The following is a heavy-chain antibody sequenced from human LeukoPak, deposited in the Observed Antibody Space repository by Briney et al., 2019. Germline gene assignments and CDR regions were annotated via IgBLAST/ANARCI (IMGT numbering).Heavy chain of an antibody. CDR3: VRDYSLIGGYYYYGVDV. D-gene: IGHD4-11*01. CDR1: GFTFSDYS. J-gene: IGHJ6*02. V-gene: IGHV3-30-3*01. Sequence: GGSLRLSCAASGFTFSDYSIHWVRQAPGKGLEWVAVISHDGGNKYYADSVKGRFTISKDNSKNMLYLQMNSLRAEDTAVYYCVRDYSLIGGYYYYGVDVWGQGTTVTVSS. CDR2: ISHDGGNK.